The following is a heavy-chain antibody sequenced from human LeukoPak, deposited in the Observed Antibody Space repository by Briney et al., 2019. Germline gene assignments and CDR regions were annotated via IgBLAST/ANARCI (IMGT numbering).Heavy chain of an antibody. V-gene: IGHV4-59*01. CDR2: IYYSGST. D-gene: IGHD2-2*01. CDR1: GGSIRSYY. Sequence: SETLSLTCTVSGGSIRSYYWSWIRQPPGKGLEGFGYIYYSGSTNYNTSLKRRVTISVDKSKNKFPLKLSSVTAADTAVYYCARVGCSSTSCYSYYYMDVWGKGTTVTISS. J-gene: IGHJ6*03. CDR3: ARVGCSSTSCYSYYYMDV.